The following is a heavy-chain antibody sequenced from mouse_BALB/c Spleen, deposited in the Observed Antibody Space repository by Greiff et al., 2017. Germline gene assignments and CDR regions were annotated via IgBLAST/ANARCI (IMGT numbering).Heavy chain of an antibody. V-gene: IGHV1-69*02. CDR1: GYTFTSYW. CDR3: TSWGHYGNYERHFDY. Sequence: QVQLQQPGAELVRPGASVKLSCKASGYTFTSYWINWVKQRPGQGLEWIGNIYPSDSYTNYNQKFKDKATLTVDKSSSTAYMQLSSPTSEDSAVYYCTSWGHYGNYERHFDYWGQGTTLTVSS. CDR2: IYPSDSYT. D-gene: IGHD2-1*01. J-gene: IGHJ2*01.